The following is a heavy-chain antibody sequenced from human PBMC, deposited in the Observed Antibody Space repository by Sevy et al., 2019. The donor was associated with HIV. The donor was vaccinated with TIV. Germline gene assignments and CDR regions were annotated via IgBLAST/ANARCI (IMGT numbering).Heavy chain of an antibody. V-gene: IGHV3-23*01. J-gene: IGHJ3*01. CDR2: ISGRDSST. CDR1: GFSFSGYV. Sequence: GGSLRLSCAASGFSFSGYVMNWVRQAPGKGLEWVSSISGRDSSTYYADSVRGRFIISRDNSENTLYLQMNGLRAEDTAVYYCAKVTLWEHLAAYDAFDVWGQGTMVTVSS. CDR3: AKVTLWEHLAAYDAFDV. D-gene: IGHD1-26*01.